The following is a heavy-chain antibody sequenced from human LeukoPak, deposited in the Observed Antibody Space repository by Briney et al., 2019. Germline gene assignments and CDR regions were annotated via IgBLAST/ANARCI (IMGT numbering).Heavy chain of an antibody. CDR1: GYTFTSYG. D-gene: IGHD3-22*01. Sequence: ASVKVSCKASGYTFTSYGISWVRQAPGQGLEWMGWISAYNGNTNYAQKLQGRVTMTTDTSTSTAYMELRSLRSDDTAVYYCARGPPYYYDSSGQDPWGQGTLVTVSS. V-gene: IGHV1-18*01. CDR2: ISAYNGNT. J-gene: IGHJ5*02. CDR3: ARGPPYYYDSSGQDP.